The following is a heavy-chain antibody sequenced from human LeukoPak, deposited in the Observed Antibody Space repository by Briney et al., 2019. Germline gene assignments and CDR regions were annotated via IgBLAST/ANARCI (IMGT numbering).Heavy chain of an antibody. D-gene: IGHD6-19*01. Sequence: ASVKVSCKASGYTFTGYYMHWVRQAPGQGLESMGRINPNSGGTNYAQKFQGRVTMTRDTSISTAYMELSRLRSDNTAVYYCARGADSSGISDFDYWGQGTLVTVSS. V-gene: IGHV1-2*06. CDR1: GYTFTGYY. CDR2: INPNSGGT. CDR3: ARGADSSGISDFDY. J-gene: IGHJ4*02.